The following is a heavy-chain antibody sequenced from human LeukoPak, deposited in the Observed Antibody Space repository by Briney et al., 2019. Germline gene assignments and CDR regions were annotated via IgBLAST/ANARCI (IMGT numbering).Heavy chain of an antibody. CDR2: IKSKTDGGTT. D-gene: IGHD6-19*01. CDR3: TTSDSSGWSFDY. CDR1: GFTFSNAW. J-gene: IGHJ4*02. V-gene: IGHV3-15*01. Sequence: GGSLRLSCAASGFTFSNAWMSWVRQAPGKGLEWVGRIKSKTDGGTTDYAAPVKGRFTISRDDSKNTLYLQMNSLKTEDTAVYYCTTSDSSGWSFDYWSQGTLVTVSS.